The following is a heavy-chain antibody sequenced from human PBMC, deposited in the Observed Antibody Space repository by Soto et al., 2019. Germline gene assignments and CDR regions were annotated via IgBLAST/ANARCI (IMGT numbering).Heavy chain of an antibody. CDR1: GGSFSGYY. CDR3: ASLRGYSYGSNWFDP. J-gene: IGHJ5*02. Sequence: QVQLQQWGAGLLKPSETLSLTCAVYGGSFSGYYWSWIRQPQGKGLEWIGEINHSGSTNYNTSLKSRLSISVDTSKNQFSLKLSSVTDADTAVYYCASLRGYSYGSNWFDPWGQGNLVNVSS. D-gene: IGHD5-18*01. V-gene: IGHV4-34*01. CDR2: INHSGST.